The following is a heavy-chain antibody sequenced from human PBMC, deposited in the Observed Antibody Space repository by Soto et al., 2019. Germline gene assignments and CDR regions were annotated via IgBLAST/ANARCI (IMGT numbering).Heavy chain of an antibody. D-gene: IGHD2-8*01. J-gene: IGHJ6*02. CDR1: GYSFTSYW. Sequence: PGESLKISCKGSGYSFTSYWISWVRRMPGKGLEWMGRIDPSDSYTNYSPSFQGHVTISADKSISTAYLQWSSLKASDTAMYYCARHPPYRYNIVLMVYAQYYYYGMDVWGQGTTVTVSS. CDR2: IDPSDSYT. CDR3: ARHPPYRYNIVLMVYAQYYYYGMDV. V-gene: IGHV5-10-1*01.